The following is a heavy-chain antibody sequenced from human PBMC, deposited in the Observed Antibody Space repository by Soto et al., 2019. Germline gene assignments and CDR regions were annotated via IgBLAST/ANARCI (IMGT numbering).Heavy chain of an antibody. J-gene: IGHJ4*02. D-gene: IGHD3-16*01. CDR1: SSNLKNYA. CDR2: LTDTGGST. CDR3: AKIKGAITFLHFDT. Sequence: GGSLRLSCVDSSSNLKNYAMAWVRQAPGKALEWVSALTDTGGSTYYAASVKGRFTISRDNSRNTLFLQMDRLRVDDTAVYYCAKIKGAITFLHFDTWGQGTLVTVSS. V-gene: IGHV3-23*01.